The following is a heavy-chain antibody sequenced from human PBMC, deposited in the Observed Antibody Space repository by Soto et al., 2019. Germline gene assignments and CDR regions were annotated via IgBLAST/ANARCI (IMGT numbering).Heavy chain of an antibody. V-gene: IGHV1-18*01. CDR2: ISAYNGNT. CDR3: ARDQDEDFGYDLDYFDY. CDR1: GYTFTSYG. J-gene: IGHJ4*02. D-gene: IGHD5-12*01. Sequence: EASVKVSCKASGYTFTSYGISWVRQAPGQGLEWMGWISAYNGNTNYAQKLQGRVTMTTDTSTSTAYMEMNSLRPEDTAFYYCARDQDEDFGYDLDYFDYWGQGTLVTVSS.